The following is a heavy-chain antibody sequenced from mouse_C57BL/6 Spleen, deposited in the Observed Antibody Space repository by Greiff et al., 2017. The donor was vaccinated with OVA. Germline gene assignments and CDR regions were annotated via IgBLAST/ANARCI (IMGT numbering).Heavy chain of an antibody. V-gene: IGHV5-12*01. CDR2: ISNGGGST. CDR3: ARHNPAAFDV. D-gene: IGHD6-1*01. Sequence: EVQRVESGGGLVQPGGSLKLSCAASGFTFSDYYMYWVRQTPEKRLEWVAYISNGGGSTYYPDTVKGRFTISRDNAKNTLYLQMSRLKSEDTAMYYCARHNPAAFDVWGTGTTVTVSS. J-gene: IGHJ1*03. CDR1: GFTFSDYY.